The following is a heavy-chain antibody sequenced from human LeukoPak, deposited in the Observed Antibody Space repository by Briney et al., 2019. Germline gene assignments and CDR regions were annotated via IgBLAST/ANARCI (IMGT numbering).Heavy chain of an antibody. CDR3: ARGGRYCSSTSCYIFDY. J-gene: IGHJ4*02. CDR2: ISSSSSYI. CDR1: GFTFSSYS. D-gene: IGHD2-2*02. Sequence: GGSLRLSCAASGFTFSSYSMNWVRQAPGKGLEWVSSISSSSSYIYYADSVKGRFTISRDNAKNSLYLQMNSLRAEDTAVYYCARGGRYCSSTSCYIFDYWGQGTLVTVSS. V-gene: IGHV3-21*01.